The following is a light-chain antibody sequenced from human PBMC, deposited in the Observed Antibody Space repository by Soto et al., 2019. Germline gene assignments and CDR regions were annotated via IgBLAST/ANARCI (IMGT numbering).Light chain of an antibody. V-gene: IGKV3-20*01. CDR1: QSVSSSY. CDR3: QQYGSSPVA. CDR2: GAS. J-gene: IGKJ4*01. Sequence: EIVLTQSPGTLSLSPGERATLSCRASQSVSSSYLAWYQQKPGQAPRLLIYGASSRATGIPDRFSGSESGTDFTLTISRLEPEDFAMYNCQQYGSSPVAFGGGTKADI.